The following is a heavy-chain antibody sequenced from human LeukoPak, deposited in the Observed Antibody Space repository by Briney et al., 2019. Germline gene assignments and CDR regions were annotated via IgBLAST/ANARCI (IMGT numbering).Heavy chain of an antibody. CDR1: GFTFSSYG. D-gene: IGHD6-13*01. V-gene: IGHV3-33*01. CDR3: ARGSIAAAGSSKGYMDV. J-gene: IGHJ6*03. CDR2: IWYDGSNK. Sequence: GGSLRLSCAASGFTFSSYGMHWVRQAPGKGLEWVAVIWYDGSNKYYADSVKGRFTISRDNSKNTLYLQMNSLRAEDTAVYYCARGSIAAAGSSKGYMDVWGKGTTVTVSS.